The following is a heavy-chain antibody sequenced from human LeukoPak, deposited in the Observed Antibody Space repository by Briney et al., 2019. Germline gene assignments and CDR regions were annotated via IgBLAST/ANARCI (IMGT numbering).Heavy chain of an antibody. D-gene: IGHD3-22*01. V-gene: IGHV4-4*07. Sequence: SETLSLTCTVSGASISSYYWSWIRQSAGKGLEWIGLIYTSGTTNYNPSLKSRVTISVDTSKNQFSLKLSSVTAADTAVYYCARDGYYDSSGYYYYYYYYMDVWGKGTTVTISS. CDR3: ARDGYYDSSGYYYYYYYYMDV. J-gene: IGHJ6*03. CDR2: IYTSGTT. CDR1: GASISSYY.